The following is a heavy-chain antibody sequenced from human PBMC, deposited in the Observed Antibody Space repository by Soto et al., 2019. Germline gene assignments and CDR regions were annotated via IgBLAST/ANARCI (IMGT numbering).Heavy chain of an antibody. Sequence: GGSLRLSCAASGFTFSSYAMGWVRQAPGKGLEWVSAISGSGDSTYYADSVKGRFTISRDNSKNTLFLQMNSLRAEATAVYYCAKTYYYDSSGYFRYYFDYWGQGTLVTVSS. CDR3: AKTYYYDSSGYFRYYFDY. CDR2: ISGSGDST. CDR1: GFTFSSYA. V-gene: IGHV3-23*01. J-gene: IGHJ4*02. D-gene: IGHD3-22*01.